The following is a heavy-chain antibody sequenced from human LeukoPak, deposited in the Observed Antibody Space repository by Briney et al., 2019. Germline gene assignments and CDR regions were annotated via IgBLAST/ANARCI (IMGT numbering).Heavy chain of an antibody. D-gene: IGHD7-27*01. CDR3: ARDRYYTSNWDLDF. CDR2: INPYRGVA. J-gene: IGHJ4*02. CDR1: GYTFSDYF. V-gene: IGHV1-2*06. Sequence: GASVKVSCKASGYTFSDYFIHWVRQAPGRGLEWMGRINPYRGVAYYVPNFQGRVTMTRDTSISTAYMEVNSVRSDDTAVYYCARDRYYTSNWDLDFWGQGTLITVSS.